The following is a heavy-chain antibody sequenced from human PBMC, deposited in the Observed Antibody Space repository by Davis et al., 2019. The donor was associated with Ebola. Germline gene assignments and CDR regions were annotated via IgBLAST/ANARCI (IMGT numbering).Heavy chain of an antibody. CDR2: IIPNSGVT. V-gene: IGHV1-2*06. CDR1: GYTFTGYN. Sequence: ASVKVSCKASGYTFTGYNMHWVRQAPGQGLEWMGRIIPNSGVTIYAQKFQGRVTMTRDTYTNTAYMELSRLRSDDTAVYYCARGHNYGLDYWGQGTLVTVSS. CDR3: ARGHNYGLDY. J-gene: IGHJ4*02. D-gene: IGHD5-18*01.